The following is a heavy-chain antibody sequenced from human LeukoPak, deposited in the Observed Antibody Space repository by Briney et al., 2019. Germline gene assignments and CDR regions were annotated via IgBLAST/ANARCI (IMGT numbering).Heavy chain of an antibody. CDR3: ARDIRYYYVSSGYYYYFDY. J-gene: IGHJ4*02. CDR2: INHSGST. D-gene: IGHD3-22*01. Sequence: SETLSLTCAVYGGSFSGYYWSWIRQPPGKGLEWIGEINHSGSTNYNPSLKSRVTISVDTSKNQFSLKLSSVTAADTAVYYCARDIRYYYVSSGYYYYFDYWGQGTLVTVSS. CDR1: GGSFSGYY. V-gene: IGHV4-34*01.